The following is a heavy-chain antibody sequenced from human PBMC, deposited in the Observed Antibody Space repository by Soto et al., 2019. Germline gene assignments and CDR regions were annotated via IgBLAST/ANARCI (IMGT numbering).Heavy chain of an antibody. CDR1: GFTFNSSA. D-gene: IGHD3-3*01. J-gene: IGHJ4*02. CDR3: AAGALGNYDFWSGPTPDYFDY. CDR2: IVVGSGNT. V-gene: IGHV1-58*01. Sequence: SAKVSCKASGFTFNSSAVQWVRQDRGQRLEWIGWIVVGSGNTNYAQKFQERVTITRDMSTSTAYMELSSLRSEDTAVYYCAAGALGNYDFWSGPTPDYFDYWGQGTLVTVSS.